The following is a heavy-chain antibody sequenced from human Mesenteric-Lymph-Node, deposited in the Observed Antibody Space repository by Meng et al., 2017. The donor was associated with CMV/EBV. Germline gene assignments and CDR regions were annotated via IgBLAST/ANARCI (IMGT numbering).Heavy chain of an antibody. V-gene: IGHV3-11*01. D-gene: IGHD1-26*01. Sequence: GESLKISCAASGFTFSDSYMNWIRQAPGLGLEWVSYISRSGDTRFYADSVKGRFTISRDNANNSLYLQMNSLRAEDTAVYYCARDKDTGSYYSDYWGQGTLVTVSS. CDR1: GFTFSDSY. CDR3: ARDKDTGSYYSDY. J-gene: IGHJ4*02. CDR2: ISRSGDTR.